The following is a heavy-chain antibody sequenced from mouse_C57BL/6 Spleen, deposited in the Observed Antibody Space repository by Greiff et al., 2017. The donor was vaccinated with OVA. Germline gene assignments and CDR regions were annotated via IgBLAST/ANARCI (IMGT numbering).Heavy chain of an antibody. J-gene: IGHJ2*01. CDR3: TRSDSSFDY. V-gene: IGHV1-15*01. CDR2: IDPDTGGT. D-gene: IGHD2-13*01. CDR1: GYTFTDYE. Sequence: VQLQESGAELVRPGASVTLSCKASGYTFTDYEMHWVKQTPVHGLEWIGAIDPDTGGTAYNQKFKGKAILTADKSSSTAYMELRSLTSEDSAVYYCTRSDSSFDYWGQGTTLTVSS.